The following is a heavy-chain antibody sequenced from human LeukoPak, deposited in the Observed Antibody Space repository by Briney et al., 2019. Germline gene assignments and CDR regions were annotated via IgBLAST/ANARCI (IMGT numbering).Heavy chain of an antibody. Sequence: GGSLRLSCAASGFTFSSYNMNWVRQAPGKGLERVSSITSGSSYIYYADSVKGRFTISRDNSKNTLYLQMNSLRAEDTAVYYCAKLVPGRGEYSYGLTDYWGQGTLVTVSS. V-gene: IGHV3-21*01. J-gene: IGHJ4*02. CDR2: ITSGSSYI. CDR1: GFTFSSYN. CDR3: AKLVPGRGEYSYGLTDY. D-gene: IGHD5-18*01.